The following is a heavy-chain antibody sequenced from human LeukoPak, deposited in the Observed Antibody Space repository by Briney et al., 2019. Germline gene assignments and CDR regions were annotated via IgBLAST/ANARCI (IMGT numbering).Heavy chain of an antibody. J-gene: IGHJ6*02. CDR1: GFTFSSYG. CDR2: ISYDGSNK. V-gene: IGHV3-30*18. Sequence: GGSLRLSCAASGFTFSSYGMHWVRQAPGKGLEWVAVISYDGSNKYYADSVKGRFTISRDNSKNTLYLQMNSLRAEDTAVYYCAKDWSGGWNDARYYYYGMDVWGQGTTVTVSS. CDR3: AKDWSGGWNDARYYYYGMDV. D-gene: IGHD1-1*01.